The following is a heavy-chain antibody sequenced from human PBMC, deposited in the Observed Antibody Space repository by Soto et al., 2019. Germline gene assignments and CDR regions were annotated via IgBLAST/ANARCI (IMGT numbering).Heavy chain of an antibody. CDR3: ARVTPGDYLDY. J-gene: IGHJ4*02. CDR1: CGSISSGGFY. Sequence: PSETLSLTCTVPCGSISSGGFYWSWIRQHPGKGLEWIGYIYYSGSTNYNPSLKSRVTISVDTSKNQFSLKLSSVTAADTAVYYCARVTPGDYLDYWGQGTLVTVSS. CDR2: IYYSGST. D-gene: IGHD4-17*01. V-gene: IGHV4-61*08.